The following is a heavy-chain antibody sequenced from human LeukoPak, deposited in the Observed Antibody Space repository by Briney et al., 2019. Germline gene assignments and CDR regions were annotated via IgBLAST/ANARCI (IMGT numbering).Heavy chain of an antibody. CDR1: GFTFSSYS. V-gene: IGHV3-21*01. J-gene: IGHJ4*02. CDR3: AREGGAYCGGDCYSDY. CDR2: ISSSSSYI. Sequence: GGSLRLSCAASGFTFSSYSMNWVRQAPGKGLEWVSSISSSSSYIYYADSVKGRFTISRDNAKNSLYLQMNSLRAEDTAVYYCAREGGAYCGGDCYSDYWGQGTLVTVSS. D-gene: IGHD2-21*02.